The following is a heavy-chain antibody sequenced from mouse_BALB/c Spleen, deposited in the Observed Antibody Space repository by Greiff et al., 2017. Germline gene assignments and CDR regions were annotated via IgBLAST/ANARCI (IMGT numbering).Heavy chain of an antibody. D-gene: IGHD1-2*01. Sequence: GGGLVQPKGSLKLSCAASGFTFNTNAMNWVRQAPGKGLEWVARIRSKSNNYATYYADSVKDRFTSSRDDSQSMLYLQMNNLKTEDTAMYYCVREDYGAWFAYWGQGTLVTVSA. CDR3: VREDYGAWFAY. V-gene: IGHV10S3*01. CDR2: IRSKSNNYAT. CDR1: GFTFNTNA. J-gene: IGHJ3*01.